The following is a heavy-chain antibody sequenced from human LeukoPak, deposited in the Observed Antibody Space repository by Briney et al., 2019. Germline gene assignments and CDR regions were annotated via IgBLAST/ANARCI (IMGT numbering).Heavy chain of an antibody. Sequence: KPGESLTLSCTGSGYTFTSYWIGWVRQMPGKGLEWMGIIYPGDSDTIYSPSVEGQLTISGDKSISTAYLQWSSLKASATAMYYCASHSGDYYDYWGRGTLVTVSS. CDR2: IYPGDSDT. CDR3: ASHSGDYYDY. D-gene: IGHD1-26*01. CDR1: GYTFTSYW. V-gene: IGHV5-51*03. J-gene: IGHJ4*02.